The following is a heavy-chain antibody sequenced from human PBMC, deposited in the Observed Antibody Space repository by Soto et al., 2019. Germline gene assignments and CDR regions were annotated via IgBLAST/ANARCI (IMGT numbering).Heavy chain of an antibody. J-gene: IGHJ5*02. Sequence: SETLSLTCTVSGGAISTYYWTWIRQPAGKGLEWIGRIYSSGSTKYNPTLQSRVTMSLDTSNNQFSLRLTSVTAADTAVYYCARGQRFSDWFDPWGQGTLVTVSS. CDR2: IYSSGST. D-gene: IGHD3-3*01. CDR3: ARGQRFSDWFDP. CDR1: GGAISTYY. V-gene: IGHV4-4*07.